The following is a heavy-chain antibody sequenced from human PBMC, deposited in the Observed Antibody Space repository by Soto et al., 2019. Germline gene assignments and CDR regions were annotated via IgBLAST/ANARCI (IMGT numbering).Heavy chain of an antibody. D-gene: IGHD2-15*01. Sequence: SETLSLTCTVSGGSVSSGSYYWSWIRQPPGKGLEWIGYIYYSGSTNYNPSLKSRVTISVDTSKNQFSLKLSSVAAADTAVYYWARGGGNANFDYWGQGTLVTVSS. CDR2: IYYSGST. CDR1: GGSVSSGSYY. J-gene: IGHJ4*02. V-gene: IGHV4-61*01. CDR3: ARGGGNANFDY.